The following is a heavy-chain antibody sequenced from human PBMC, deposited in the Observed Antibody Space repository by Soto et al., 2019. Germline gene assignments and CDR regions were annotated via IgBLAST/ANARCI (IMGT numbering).Heavy chain of an antibody. Sequence: QITLKESGPTLVKPTQTLTLTCIFSGFSFSADGVGVGWIRQPPGKALEWLALIYWDDDPRYRPSLKSRLTITKDSSKNQVVLTMTNMHPLDTATYYCAHAFGGTSWPKDAFDVWGQGTVVTVSS. V-gene: IGHV2-5*02. CDR1: GFSFSADGVG. CDR2: IYWDDDP. D-gene: IGHD3-16*01. J-gene: IGHJ3*01. CDR3: AHAFGGTSWPKDAFDV.